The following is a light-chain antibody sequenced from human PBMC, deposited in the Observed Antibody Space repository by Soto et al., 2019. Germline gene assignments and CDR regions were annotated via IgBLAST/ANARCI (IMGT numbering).Light chain of an antibody. CDR3: LSYPTSLSAVV. CDR2: GNS. CDR1: SSNIGAGYD. Sequence: QSVLTQPPSVSGAPGQRVTISCTGSSSNIGAGYDVHWYRQLPGTAPKLLIYGNSNRPSGVPDRFSGSNSGTSASLAIPGLQPKHYSHYYCLSYPTSLSAVVFRPGTKLTVL. V-gene: IGLV1-40*01. J-gene: IGLJ2*01.